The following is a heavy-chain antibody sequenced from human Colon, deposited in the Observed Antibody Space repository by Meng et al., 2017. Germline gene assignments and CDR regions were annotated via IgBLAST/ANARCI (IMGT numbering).Heavy chain of an antibody. CDR1: GYSCITYG. J-gene: IGHJ4*02. CDR2: IGAYSGNT. V-gene: IGHV1-18*01. CDR3: ARDGDSSNWYEIEY. Sequence: VHVVQSGAGVEWPGASVKVSCKVSGYSCITYGIIWVRQATGQGLEWGGWIGAYSGNTNYARELYGRVTMTRETSASTVYMELRSLRSDDTAVYYCARDGDSSNWYEIEYWGQGTLVTVSS. D-gene: IGHD6-13*01.